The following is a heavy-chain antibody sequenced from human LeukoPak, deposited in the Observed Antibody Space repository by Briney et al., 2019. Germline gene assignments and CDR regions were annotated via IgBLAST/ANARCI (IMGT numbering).Heavy chain of an antibody. Sequence: SETLSLTCAVYGGSFSGYYWSWIRHPPGKGLEWIGEINHSGSTNYNPSLKSRVTISVDTSKNQFSLKLSSVTAADTAVYYCARGVAARRGWFDPWGQGTLVTVSS. J-gene: IGHJ5*02. CDR1: GGSFSGYY. CDR3: ARGVAARRGWFDP. V-gene: IGHV4-34*01. CDR2: INHSGST. D-gene: IGHD6-6*01.